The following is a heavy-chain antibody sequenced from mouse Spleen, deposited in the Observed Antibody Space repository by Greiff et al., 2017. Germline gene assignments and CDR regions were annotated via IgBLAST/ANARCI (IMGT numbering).Heavy chain of an antibody. V-gene: IGHV1-82*01. Sequence: QVQLQQSGPELVKPGASVKISCKASGYAFSSSWMNWVKQRPGKGLEWIGRIYPGDGDTNYNGKFKGKATLTADKSSSTAYMQLSSLTSEDSAVYFCARRPGNLYYFDYWGQGTTLTVSS. J-gene: IGHJ2*01. D-gene: IGHD4-1*01. CDR1: GYAFSSSW. CDR2: IYPGDGDT. CDR3: ARRPGNLYYFDY.